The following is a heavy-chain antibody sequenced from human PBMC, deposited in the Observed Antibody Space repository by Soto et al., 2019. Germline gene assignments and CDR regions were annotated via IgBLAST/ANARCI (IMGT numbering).Heavy chain of an antibody. Sequence: EVQLVESGGGLVKPGGSLRLSCAASGFTFSNALMSWVRQAPGKGLEWGGRIKSKTDGGTTDYAAPVKGRLTISRDDSKNTLYLQMSSLKTEGTDVYYCTKDPSGDFPLGSWFDPWGQGTLVTVSS. CDR3: TKDPSGDFPLGSWFDP. CDR1: GFTFSNAL. CDR2: IKSKTDGGTT. J-gene: IGHJ5*02. V-gene: IGHV3-15*01. D-gene: IGHD4-17*01.